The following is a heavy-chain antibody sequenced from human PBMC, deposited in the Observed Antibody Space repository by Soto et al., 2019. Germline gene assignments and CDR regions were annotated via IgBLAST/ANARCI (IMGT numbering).Heavy chain of an antibody. J-gene: IGHJ5*02. D-gene: IGHD5-12*01. V-gene: IGHV1-2*04. Sequence: ASVKVSCKASGYTFTGYYMHWVRQAPGQGLEWMGWINPNSGGTNYAQKLQGWVTMTRDTSISTAYMELSRLRSDDTAVYYCARDLSGCDSYYNWFDPWGQGTLVTVSS. CDR3: ARDLSGCDSYYNWFDP. CDR1: GYTFTGYY. CDR2: INPNSGGT.